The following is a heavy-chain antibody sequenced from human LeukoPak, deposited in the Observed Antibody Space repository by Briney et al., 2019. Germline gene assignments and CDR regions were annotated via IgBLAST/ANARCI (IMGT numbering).Heavy chain of an antibody. CDR3: ARDGQGLHY. J-gene: IGHJ4*02. Sequence: GASVKVSCKASGYTFTSYYMHWVRQAPGQGLEWMGIINPSGGSTSYADSVKGRFTISRDNAKNTLYLQMNSLRGEDTAVYYCARDGQGLHYWGQGALVTVSS. D-gene: IGHD4-11*01. V-gene: IGHV1-46*04. CDR1: GYTFTSYY. CDR2: INPSGGST.